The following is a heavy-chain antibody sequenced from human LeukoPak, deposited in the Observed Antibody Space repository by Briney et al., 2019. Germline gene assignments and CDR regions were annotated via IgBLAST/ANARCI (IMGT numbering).Heavy chain of an antibody. J-gene: IGHJ4*02. D-gene: IGHD4-17*01. CDR1: GYSISSGYY. CDR3: ASVYGDYPDY. Sequence: PSETLSLTCTVSGYSISSGYYWGWIRQPPGKGLEWIGSIYHSGSTYYNPSLMSRVTISVDTSKNQFSLKLSSVTAADTAVYYCASVYGDYPDYWGQGTLVTVSS. V-gene: IGHV4-38-2*02. CDR2: IYHSGST.